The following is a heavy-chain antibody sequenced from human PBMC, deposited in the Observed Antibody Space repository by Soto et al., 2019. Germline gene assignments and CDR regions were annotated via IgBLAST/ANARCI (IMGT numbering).Heavy chain of an antibody. CDR2: IIPVFKAT. CDR1: GGTFSSQA. J-gene: IGHJ6*02. Sequence: SVKVSCKASGGTFSSQAISWVRQAPGQGLEWMGGIIPVFKATNYAQKFQGRVTITADDSTSTAYMDLYSLRSEDTAVYYCARDVPLNYYDGTYSYYAMDFWGQGTSVTVYS. CDR3: ARDVPLNYYDGTYSYYAMDF. V-gene: IGHV1-69*13. D-gene: IGHD3-22*01.